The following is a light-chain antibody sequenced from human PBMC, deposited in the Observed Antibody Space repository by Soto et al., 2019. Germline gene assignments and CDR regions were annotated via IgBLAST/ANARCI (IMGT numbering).Light chain of an antibody. CDR1: QSVTSN. Sequence: EIVLTQSPDTLSVPPGEVATLSCLASQSVTSNLAWYQQKRGQAPRLLIYAASTRATGVPARFSGSGSGTEFTLTISSLQSEDFAVYYCQQYNNWPPITFGQGTRREIK. V-gene: IGKV3D-15*01. CDR2: AAS. J-gene: IGKJ5*01. CDR3: QQYNNWPPIT.